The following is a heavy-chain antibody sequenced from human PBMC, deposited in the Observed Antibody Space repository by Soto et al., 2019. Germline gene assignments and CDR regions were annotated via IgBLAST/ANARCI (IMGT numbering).Heavy chain of an antibody. CDR2: ISANNGNT. CDR1: GGTFSSYA. CDR3: ARANSSGWYTCLVY. V-gene: IGHV1-18*01. D-gene: IGHD6-19*01. Sequence: ASVKVSCKASGGTFSSYAISWVRQAPGQGLEWMRGISANNGNTNYAQKLQGRVTMTTDTSTSTAYVELRSLRSDDTAVYYCARANSSGWYTCLVYWGQGTLVTVSS. J-gene: IGHJ4*02.